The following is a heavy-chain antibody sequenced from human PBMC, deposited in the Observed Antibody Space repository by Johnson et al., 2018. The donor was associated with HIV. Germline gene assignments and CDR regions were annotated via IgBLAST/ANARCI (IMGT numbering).Heavy chain of an antibody. V-gene: IGHV3-30*02. Sequence: QVQLVESGGGVVQPGGSLRLSCAASGFTFSSYGMHWVRQAPGKGLEWVAFIRYDGSNKYYADSVKGRFTISRDNSKNRLYLQMNSLRAGDTAGYYCARPQVAAAGRVVGNVESGDDAFDIWGQGTMVTVSS. D-gene: IGHD6-13*01. CDR3: ARPQVAAAGRVVGNVESGDDAFDI. J-gene: IGHJ3*02. CDR1: GFTFSSYG. CDR2: IRYDGSNK.